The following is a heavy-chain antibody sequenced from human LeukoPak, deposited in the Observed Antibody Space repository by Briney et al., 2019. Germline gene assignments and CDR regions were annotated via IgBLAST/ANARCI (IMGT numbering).Heavy chain of an antibody. CDR2: ISSSGSTI. Sequence: PGGTLRLSCAASGFTFSDYYMRWIRQAPGKGLEGVSYISSSGSTIYYADSVKGRFTISRDNAKNSLYLQMNSLVAEDTVVYYCARDARRPTGLEPYYFDYWGQGTLVTVSS. CDR3: ARDARRPTGLEPYYFDY. J-gene: IGHJ4*02. D-gene: IGHD1-1*01. CDR1: GFTFSDYY. V-gene: IGHV3-11*01.